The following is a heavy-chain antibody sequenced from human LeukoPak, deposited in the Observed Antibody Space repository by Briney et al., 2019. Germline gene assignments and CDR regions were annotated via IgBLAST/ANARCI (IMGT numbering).Heavy chain of an antibody. CDR2: FSSAGST. V-gene: IGHV4-39*07. Sequence: SETLSLTCTVSGGSISSSSYYWGWIRQPPGKELEWIGSFSSAGSTYYNPSLKSRVTISVDTSKNQFSLKLSSVTAADTAVYYCARPRTSGWYFGAFDIWGQGTMVTVSS. CDR1: GGSISSSSYY. D-gene: IGHD6-19*01. J-gene: IGHJ3*02. CDR3: ARPRTSGWYFGAFDI.